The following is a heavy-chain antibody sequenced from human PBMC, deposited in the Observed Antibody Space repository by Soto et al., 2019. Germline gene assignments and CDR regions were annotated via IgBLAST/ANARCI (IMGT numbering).Heavy chain of an antibody. V-gene: IGHV3-23*01. J-gene: IGHJ5*02. CDR2: ISGSGGST. CDR3: AKEPIAARKLNWFDP. CDR1: GFTFSSYA. D-gene: IGHD6-6*01. Sequence: GGSLRLSCAASGFTFSSYAMSWVRQAPGKGLEWVSAISGSGGSTYYAESVKGRFTISRDNSKNTLYLQMNSLRAEDTAVYYCAKEPIAARKLNWFDPWGQGTLVTVSS.